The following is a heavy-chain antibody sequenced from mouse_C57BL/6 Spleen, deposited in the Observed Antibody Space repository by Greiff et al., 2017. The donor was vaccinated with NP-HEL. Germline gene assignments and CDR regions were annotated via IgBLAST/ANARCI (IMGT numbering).Heavy chain of an antibody. CDR3: ARGWEFYYSNYYYAMDY. CDR2: IYPGSGST. J-gene: IGHJ4*01. CDR1: GYTFTSYW. Sequence: VQLQQPGAELVKPGASVKMSCKASGYTFTSYWITWVKQRPGQGLEWIGDIYPGSGSTNYNEKFKSKATLTVDTSSSTAYMQLSSLTSEDSAVYYCARGWEFYYSNYYYAMDYWGQGTSVTVSS. D-gene: IGHD2-5*01. V-gene: IGHV1-55*01.